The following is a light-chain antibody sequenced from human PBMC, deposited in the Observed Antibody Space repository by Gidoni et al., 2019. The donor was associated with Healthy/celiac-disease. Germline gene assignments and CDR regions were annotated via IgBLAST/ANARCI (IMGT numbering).Light chain of an antibody. J-gene: IGKJ4*01. V-gene: IGKV1-39*01. CDR1: QSMSSY. CDR2: AAS. CDR3: RQSYSTPLT. Sequence: DVQMTQSPSSLSASVVDRVTVTSRASQSMSSYLDWYQLEPGKAPQLLNYAASSLQSGVRSRCSGTGSETDLTLTISSLQPEAFESCYCRQSYSTPLTFGGGTKVEIK.